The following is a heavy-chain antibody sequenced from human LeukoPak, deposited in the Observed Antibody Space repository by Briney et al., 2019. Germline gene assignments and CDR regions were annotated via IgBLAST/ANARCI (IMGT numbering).Heavy chain of an antibody. CDR1: GASISNYY. D-gene: IGHD1-26*01. V-gene: IGHV4-4*09. CDR3: ARLGSYHDF. Sequence: SETLSLTCTVSGASISNYYWSWIRQTPEKGLEWMGHVHTSGASRTSPSLETQLPLSIDTSRIPPSLKLTPVTAADPAVYFCARLGSYHDFWGQGALVTVSS. CDR2: VHTSGAS. J-gene: IGHJ4*02.